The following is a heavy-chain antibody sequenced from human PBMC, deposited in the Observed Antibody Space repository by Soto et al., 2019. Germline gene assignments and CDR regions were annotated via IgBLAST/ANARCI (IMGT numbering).Heavy chain of an antibody. CDR2: IITIFGKT. V-gene: IGHV1-69*13. CDR1: GGTFSSYA. CDR3: ATDPATETRAKYNCYMDD. Sequence: GASVKVSCKASGGTFSSYAISWVRQAPGQGLEWMGGIITIFGKTNYAQKFQGRVTITADESTSTAYMELSSLKSEDTAVYYCATDPATETRAKYNCYMDDWGQGTTVTVSS. J-gene: IGHJ6*03. D-gene: IGHD3-10*01.